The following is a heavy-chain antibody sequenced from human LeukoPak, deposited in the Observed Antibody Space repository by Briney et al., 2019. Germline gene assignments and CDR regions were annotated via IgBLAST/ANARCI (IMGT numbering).Heavy chain of an antibody. V-gene: IGHV3-33*06. Sequence: GGSLRLSCAASGFTFSSYGMHWVRQAPGKGPEWVAVIWYDGSNEYYADSVKGRFTISRDNSKNTLYLQMNSLRAEDTAVYYCAKVGGWYEQYYYYYMDVWGKGTTVTVSS. J-gene: IGHJ6*03. D-gene: IGHD6-19*01. CDR1: GFTFSSYG. CDR3: AKVGGWYEQYYYYYMDV. CDR2: IWYDGSNE.